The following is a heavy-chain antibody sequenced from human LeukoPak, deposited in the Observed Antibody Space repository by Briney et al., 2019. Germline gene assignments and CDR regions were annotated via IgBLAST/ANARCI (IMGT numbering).Heavy chain of an antibody. D-gene: IGHD3-9*01. CDR1: GFTFSSYG. V-gene: IGHV3-30*02. CDR3: AKDGPRVLRYFDWLLVGYGMDV. Sequence: GSLRLSCAASGFTFSSYGMHWVRQAPGKGLEWVAFIRYDGSNKYYADSVKGRFTISRDNSKNTLYLQMNSLRAEDTAVYYCAKDGPRVLRYFDWLLVGYGMDVWGQGTTVTVSS. CDR2: IRYDGSNK. J-gene: IGHJ6*02.